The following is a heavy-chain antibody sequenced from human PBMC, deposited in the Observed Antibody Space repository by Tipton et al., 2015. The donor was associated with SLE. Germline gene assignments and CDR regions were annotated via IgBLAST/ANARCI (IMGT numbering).Heavy chain of an antibody. V-gene: IGHV3-21*01. CDR1: GFTFSSYS. J-gene: IGHJ4*02. D-gene: IGHD6-19*01. CDR2: ISSSSSYI. CDR3: ARAVAGVFDS. Sequence: SLRLSCAASGFTFSSYSMNWVRQAPGKGLEWVSSISSSSSYIYYADSVKGRFTISRDNAKNTLYLQMNSLRVEDTAVYYCARAVAGVFDSWGQGTLVTVSS.